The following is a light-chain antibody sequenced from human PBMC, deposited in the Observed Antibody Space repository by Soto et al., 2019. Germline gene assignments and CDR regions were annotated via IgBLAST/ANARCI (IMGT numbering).Light chain of an antibody. Sequence: QSALTQPASVSGSPGQSITISCTGTSSDVGGYNYVSWYQQHPGKAPKLMIYDVTNRPSGVSNRFSGSKSGNTASLTISGLQTEDEADYYCSSYPRTGTSGVVFGGGTKLTVL. CDR2: DVT. CDR3: SSYPRTGTSGVV. J-gene: IGLJ2*01. CDR1: SSDVGGYNY. V-gene: IGLV2-14*03.